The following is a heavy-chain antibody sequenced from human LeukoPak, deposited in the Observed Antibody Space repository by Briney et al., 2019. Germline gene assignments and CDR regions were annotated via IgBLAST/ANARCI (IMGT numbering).Heavy chain of an antibody. CDR3: ARDYGGSSRGVAFDI. J-gene: IGHJ3*02. Sequence: PSGTLSLTCAVSGGSISSSNWWSWVRQPPGKGLEWIGEIYHSGSTNYNPSPKSRVTISVDTSKNQFSLKLSSVTAADTAVYYCARDYGGSSRGVAFDIWGQGTMVTVSS. D-gene: IGHD6-6*01. CDR1: GGSISSSNW. CDR2: IYHSGST. V-gene: IGHV4-4*02.